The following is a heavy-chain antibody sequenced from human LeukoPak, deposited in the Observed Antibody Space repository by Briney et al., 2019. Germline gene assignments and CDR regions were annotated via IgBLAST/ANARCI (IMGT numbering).Heavy chain of an antibody. Sequence: SETLSLTCTVSGGSISSYYWSWIRQPAGKGLEWIGRICTSGSTNYNPPLKSRVTMSVDTSKNQFSLKLSSVTAADTAVYYCAREMFQYYDSSGTLRDWGQGTLVTVSS. V-gene: IGHV4-4*07. CDR3: AREMFQYYDSSGTLRD. CDR1: GGSISSYY. J-gene: IGHJ4*02. D-gene: IGHD3-22*01. CDR2: ICTSGST.